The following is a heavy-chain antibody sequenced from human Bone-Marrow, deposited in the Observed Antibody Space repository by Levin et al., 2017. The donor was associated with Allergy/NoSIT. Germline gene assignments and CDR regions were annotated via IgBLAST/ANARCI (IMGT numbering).Heavy chain of an antibody. J-gene: IGHJ4*02. CDR1: GYIFNIYG. D-gene: IGHD3-22*01. CDR2: ISAYNGNT. Sequence: ASVKVSCKASGYIFNIYGLSWVRQAPGQGLEWMGWISAYNGNTEYSQEFQDRLTMTTDTSTTTVYMELRRLTADDTAIYYCARVDYSDRGGYHAYWGQGTLVTVSS. CDR3: ARVDYSDRGGYHAY. V-gene: IGHV1-18*01.